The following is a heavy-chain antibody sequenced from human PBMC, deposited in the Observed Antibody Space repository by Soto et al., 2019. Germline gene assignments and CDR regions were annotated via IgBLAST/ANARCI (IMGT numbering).Heavy chain of an antibody. CDR3: ARGGAVVAASPDTYNWFDP. CDR1: GDSVSSNSAA. Sequence: PSQTLSLTCAISGDSVSSNSAAWNWIRQSPSRGLEWLGRTYYRSKWYNDYAVSVKSRITINPDTSKNQFSLQLNSVTPEDTAVYYCARGGAVVAASPDTYNWFDPWGQGTXVTVSS. V-gene: IGHV6-1*01. D-gene: IGHD2-15*01. J-gene: IGHJ5*02. CDR2: TYYRSKWYN.